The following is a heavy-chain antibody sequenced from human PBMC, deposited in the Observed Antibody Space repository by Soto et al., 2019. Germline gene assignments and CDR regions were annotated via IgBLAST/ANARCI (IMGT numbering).Heavy chain of an antibody. J-gene: IGHJ4*02. CDR1: GFTLSSYT. D-gene: IGHD1-26*01. V-gene: IGHV3-23*01. CDR2: ISVSGDST. CDR3: AEPQWEILE. Sequence: GGSLRLSCAASGFTLSSYTMSWVRQAPGKGLEWVSSISVSGDSTYYADSVKGRFTISRDNSKKTLYLQMNSLRVEDTAIYYCAEPQWEILEWGQGTLVTVS.